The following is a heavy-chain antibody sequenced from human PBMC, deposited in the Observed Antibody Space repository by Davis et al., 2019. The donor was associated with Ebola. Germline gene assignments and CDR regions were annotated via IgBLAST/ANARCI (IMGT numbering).Heavy chain of an antibody. V-gene: IGHV3-23*01. Sequence: GGSLRLSCADSVITFSSYAMTWVRQAPGKGLEWVSAISGSGGTTYYAGSVKGRFTVSRDNSKKTMYLQMNSLRAEDTAVYYCARDRPLDFFFGDYYGMDVWGQGTTVTVSS. CDR3: ARDRPLDFFFGDYYGMDV. J-gene: IGHJ6*02. CDR2: ISGSGGTT. CDR1: VITFSSYA. D-gene: IGHD3-16*01.